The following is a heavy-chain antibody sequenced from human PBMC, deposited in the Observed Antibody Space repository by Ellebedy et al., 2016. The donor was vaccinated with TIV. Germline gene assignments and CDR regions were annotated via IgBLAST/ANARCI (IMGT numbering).Heavy chain of an antibody. Sequence: SXAVSGGSISSGGYSWSWIRQPPGKGLEWIGYIYHSGSTYYNPSLKSRVTISVDRSKNQFSLKLSSVTAADTAVYYCARGETYDFWSGYPLDYWGQGTLVTVSS. J-gene: IGHJ4*02. CDR3: ARGETYDFWSGYPLDY. D-gene: IGHD3-3*01. CDR2: IYHSGST. V-gene: IGHV4-30-2*01. CDR1: GGSISSGGYS.